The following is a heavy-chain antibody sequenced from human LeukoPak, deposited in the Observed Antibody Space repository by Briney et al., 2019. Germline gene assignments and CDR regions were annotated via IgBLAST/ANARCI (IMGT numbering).Heavy chain of an antibody. CDR1: GYTFTSYY. CDR2: INPSGGST. J-gene: IGHJ4*02. D-gene: IGHD5-18*01. Sequence: GASVKVSCKASGYTFTSYYMHWVRQAPGQGLEWMGIINPSGGSTSYAQKFQGRVTMTRDTSTSTVYMELSSLRSEDTAVYYCARGGGIQLWSKPRFFDYGGRGPLVPVPS. CDR3: ARGGGIQLWSKPRFFDY. V-gene: IGHV1-46*01.